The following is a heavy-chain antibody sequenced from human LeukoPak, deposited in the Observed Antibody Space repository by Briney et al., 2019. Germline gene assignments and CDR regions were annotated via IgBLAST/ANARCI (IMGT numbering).Heavy chain of an antibody. D-gene: IGHD3-16*01. J-gene: IGHJ5*02. CDR3: ARGGVFPRQFDP. Sequence: SETLSLTCTVSGGSLSTFYWSWIRQPQGKGLEWIGYIYYRGSTTYNPSLKSRVTISVDTSKNQFSLNLTSVTAADTAVYYCARGGVFPRQFDPWGQGTPVTVSS. CDR1: GGSLSTFY. V-gene: IGHV4-59*01. CDR2: IYYRGST.